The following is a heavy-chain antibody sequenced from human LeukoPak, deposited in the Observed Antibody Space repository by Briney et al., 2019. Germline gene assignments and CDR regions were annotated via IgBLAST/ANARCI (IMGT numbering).Heavy chain of an antibody. CDR3: ARGYCSGGTCYLVENWFDP. CDR1: GYTFTVDY. J-gene: IGHJ5*02. Sequence: GASVKVSCKXSGYTFTVDYMYWVRQAPRQGLEWMGRINPNSGDTDYSQNFQGRVTMTRDTSISTAYMELTNLRSDDTAVYYCARGYCSGGTCYLVENWFDPWGQGTLVTVSS. CDR2: INPNSGDT. V-gene: IGHV1-2*06. D-gene: IGHD2-15*01.